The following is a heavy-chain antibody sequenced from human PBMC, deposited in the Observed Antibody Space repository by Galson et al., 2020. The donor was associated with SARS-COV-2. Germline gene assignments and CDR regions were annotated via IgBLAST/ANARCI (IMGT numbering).Heavy chain of an antibody. J-gene: IGHJ4*02. CDR3: ASVRGGVEY. CDR2: IYYSGNT. Sequence: SETLSLTCTVSGGTIKNYYWPWIRQPPGKGLEWIGNIYYSGNTNYNPSLRNRLTISVETSKNHFSQKLTPVTSADTALYYCASVRGGVEYWGQGSLVTVSS. D-gene: IGHD1-1*01. CDR1: GGTIKNYY. V-gene: IGHV4-59*01.